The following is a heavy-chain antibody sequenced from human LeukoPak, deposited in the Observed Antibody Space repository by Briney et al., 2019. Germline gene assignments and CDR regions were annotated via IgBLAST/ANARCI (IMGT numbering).Heavy chain of an antibody. J-gene: IGHJ4*02. Sequence: PSETLSLTCAVCGGSFSGYYWSWIRQPPGKGLEWIGEINHSGSTNYNPSLKSRVTISVDTSKNQFSLKLSSVTAADTAVYYCAREEGYYDSSGYYWIFDYWGQGTLVTVSS. D-gene: IGHD3-22*01. V-gene: IGHV4-34*01. CDR3: AREEGYYDSSGYYWIFDY. CDR1: GGSFSGYY. CDR2: INHSGST.